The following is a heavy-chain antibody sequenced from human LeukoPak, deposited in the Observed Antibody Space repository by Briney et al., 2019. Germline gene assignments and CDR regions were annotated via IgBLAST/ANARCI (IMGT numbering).Heavy chain of an antibody. CDR3: ARVSCGGDCYPGDYFDY. Sequence: GGSLRLSCAASGFTFSSYWMSWVRQAPGKGLEWVANIKQDGSEKYYVDSVKGRFTISRDNAKNSLYLQMNSLRAEDTAVYYCARVSCGGDCYPGDYFDYWGQGTLVTVSS. CDR1: GFTFSSYW. J-gene: IGHJ4*02. D-gene: IGHD2-21*01. V-gene: IGHV3-7*01. CDR2: IKQDGSEK.